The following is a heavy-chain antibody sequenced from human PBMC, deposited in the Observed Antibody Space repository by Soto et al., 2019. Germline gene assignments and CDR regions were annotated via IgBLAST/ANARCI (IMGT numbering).Heavy chain of an antibody. D-gene: IGHD1-7*01. Sequence: KPSETLSLTCPVSGYSISSGYYWGWIRQPPGKGLEWIGSIYHSGSTYYNPSLKSRVTISVDTSKNQFSLKLSSVTAADTAVYYCXRVSPGTTRWDYYGMDVWGQGTTVTVSS. J-gene: IGHJ6*02. CDR2: IYHSGST. CDR1: GYSISSGYY. V-gene: IGHV4-38-2*02. CDR3: XRVSPGTTRWDYYGMDV.